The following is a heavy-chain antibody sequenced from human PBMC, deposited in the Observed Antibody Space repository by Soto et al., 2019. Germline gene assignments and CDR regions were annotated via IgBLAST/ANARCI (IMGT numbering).Heavy chain of an antibody. CDR2: VYYRGRS. Sequence: SETLSLTCAVSCGSVSNSNYYWGWIRQSPGKGLEWIGSVYYRGRSYSKSSVKSRVTISVDTSKNQFSLNLNSVTASDTAVYYCVSQRTSVLTQAYFDYWGPGALVTVSS. V-gene: IGHV4-39*01. J-gene: IGHJ4*02. D-gene: IGHD2-8*01. CDR1: CGSVSNSNYY. CDR3: VSQRTSVLTQAYFDY.